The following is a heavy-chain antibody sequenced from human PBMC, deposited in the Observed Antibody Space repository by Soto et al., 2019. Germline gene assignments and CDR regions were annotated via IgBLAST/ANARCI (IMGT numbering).Heavy chain of an antibody. D-gene: IGHD5-12*01. Sequence: QVQLQQWGAGLLKPSETLSLTCAVYGGSFSGYYWSWIRQPPGKGLERIGEINHSGSTNYNPSLKSHVTISLDTSKNQFSLKLSSVTAADTAVYYCARGRRGSRVADYWGQGTLVTVSS. CDR1: GGSFSGYY. CDR3: ARGRRGSRVADY. J-gene: IGHJ4*02. V-gene: IGHV4-34*01. CDR2: INHSGST.